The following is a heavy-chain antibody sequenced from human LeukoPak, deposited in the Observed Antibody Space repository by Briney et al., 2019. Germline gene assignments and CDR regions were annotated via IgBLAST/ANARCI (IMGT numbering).Heavy chain of an antibody. D-gene: IGHD6-13*01. Sequence: GGSLRLSCAASGFTFSSYAMSWVRQAPGKGLEWVSAISGSGGSTYYADSVKGRFTISRDNSKNTLYLKMNSLRAEDTAVYYCAKDPIAAAALYYYYYYMDVWGKGTTVTVSS. CDR3: AKDPIAAAALYYYYYYMDV. V-gene: IGHV3-23*01. CDR1: GFTFSSYA. CDR2: ISGSGGST. J-gene: IGHJ6*03.